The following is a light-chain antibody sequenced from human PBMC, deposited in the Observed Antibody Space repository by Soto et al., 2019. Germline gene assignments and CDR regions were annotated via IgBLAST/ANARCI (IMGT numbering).Light chain of an antibody. J-gene: IGKJ4*01. CDR3: QQFSSYPLT. Sequence: IGLTQSAGALSLSPGERATLSCRASQSVSNNYLAWYQQKPGQAPRLLIYGASTRATGIPARFSGSGSGTEFTLTISRLEPEDFAVYYCQQFSSYPLTFGGGTKVDI. CDR1: QSVSNNY. CDR2: GAS. V-gene: IGKV3-20*01.